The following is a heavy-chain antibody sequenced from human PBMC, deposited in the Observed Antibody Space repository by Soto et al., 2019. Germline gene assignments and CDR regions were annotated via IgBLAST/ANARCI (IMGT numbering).Heavy chain of an antibody. CDR3: ASGSGGTRVAFGMDV. Sequence: QVQLVQSGAEVKKPGSSVKVSCKASGGTFSSYASSWVRQAPGQGLEWMGGIIPIFGTANYAQKFQGRVTSTADEGTSTAYMELSSLRTEDTAVYYSASGSGGTRVAFGMDVWGQGTTVTVSS. CDR1: GGTFSSYA. J-gene: IGHJ6*02. D-gene: IGHD3-10*01. V-gene: IGHV1-69*01. CDR2: IIPIFGTA.